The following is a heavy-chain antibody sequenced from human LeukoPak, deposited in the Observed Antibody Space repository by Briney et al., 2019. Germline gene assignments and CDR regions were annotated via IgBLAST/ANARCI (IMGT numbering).Heavy chain of an antibody. CDR2: IYPGDSDT. V-gene: IGHV5-51*01. CDR3: ARDWLKGMDV. J-gene: IGHJ6*02. Sequence: GGSLRLSCAASGFTFSSYWIGWVRQMPGKGLEWMGIIYPGDSDTRYSPSFQGQVTISADRSISTAYLQWSSLKASDTAMYYCARDWLKGMDVWGQGTTVTVSS. D-gene: IGHD3-9*01. CDR1: GFTFSSYW.